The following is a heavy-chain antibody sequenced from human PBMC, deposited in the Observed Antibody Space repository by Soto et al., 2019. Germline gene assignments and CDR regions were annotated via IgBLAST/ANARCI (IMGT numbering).Heavy chain of an antibody. CDR3: AKDGQNYGSGRYFDY. V-gene: IGHV3-30*18. J-gene: IGHJ4*02. Sequence: QVQLVESGGGVVQPGRSLRLSCAASGFTFSSYGMHWVRQAPGKGLEWVAVISYDGSNKYYADSVKGRFTISRDNSKNTLYLQMNSLRAEDTAVYYCAKDGQNYGSGRYFDYWGQGTLVTVSS. CDR1: GFTFSSYG. CDR2: ISYDGSNK. D-gene: IGHD3-10*01.